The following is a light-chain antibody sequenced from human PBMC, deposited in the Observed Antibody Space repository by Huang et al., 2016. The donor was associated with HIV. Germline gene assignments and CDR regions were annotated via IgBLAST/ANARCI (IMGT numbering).Light chain of an antibody. CDR2: TAS. CDR3: QQSYSTLFT. CDR1: KNINTY. J-gene: IGKJ3*01. Sequence: DIQMTQSPSSLSASVGDRVTITCRASKNINTYLNWYQQKRGKAPKLLIYTASTLESGVPSGFSGSGSGTDFTLTISSLQPEDSASYYCQQSYSTLFTFGPGTKIDVK. V-gene: IGKV1-39*01.